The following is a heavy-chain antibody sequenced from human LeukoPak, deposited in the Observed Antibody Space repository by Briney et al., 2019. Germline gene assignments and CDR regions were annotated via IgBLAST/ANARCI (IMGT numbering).Heavy chain of an antibody. V-gene: IGHV4-4*09. CDR2: IYTSGST. CDR1: GGSISSYY. CDR3: ARPCGGSCYHGYDAFDI. Sequence: SETLSLTCTVSGGSISSYYWSWIRQPPGKGLEWIGYIYTSGSTNYNPSLKSRVTISVDTSKNQFSLKLSSVTAADTAVYYCARPCGGSCYHGYDAFDIWGQGTMVTVSS. J-gene: IGHJ3*02. D-gene: IGHD2-15*01.